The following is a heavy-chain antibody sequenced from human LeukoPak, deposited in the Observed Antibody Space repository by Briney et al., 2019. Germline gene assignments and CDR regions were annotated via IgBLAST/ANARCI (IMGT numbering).Heavy chain of an antibody. CDR2: IRSSGDST. Sequence: GGSLRLSCSASGFTFKTYAMSWVRQAPGKGLEWGSGIRSSGDSTYYADSVKGRFTISRDNSRNTLYLQMNSLSAEDTAVYYCAKEVRESAWFYFDYWGQGTLATVSS. CDR1: GFTFKTYA. V-gene: IGHV3-23*01. D-gene: IGHD3-10*01. J-gene: IGHJ4*02. CDR3: AKEVRESAWFYFDY.